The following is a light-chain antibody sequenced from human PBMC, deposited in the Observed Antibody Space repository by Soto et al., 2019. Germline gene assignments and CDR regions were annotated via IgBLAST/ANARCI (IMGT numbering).Light chain of an antibody. J-gene: IGKJ2*03. CDR1: QSISSC. Sequence: DIQMTQSPSTLSVSVGDRVTITCRASQSISSCLAWYQQKPGKAPNLLIYKASTLGSGVPSRFSGGGSGTEFTLTISSLQPDDFATYYCQQHSSSSPFSFGQGTKLEIK. V-gene: IGKV1-5*03. CDR2: KAS. CDR3: QQHSSSSPFS.